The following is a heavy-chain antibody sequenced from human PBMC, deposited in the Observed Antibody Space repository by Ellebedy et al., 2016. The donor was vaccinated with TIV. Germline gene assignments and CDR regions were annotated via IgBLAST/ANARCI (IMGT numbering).Heavy chain of an antibody. V-gene: IGHV3-23*01. Sequence: GESLKISCAASGFTFSSYAMSWVRQTPGKGLEWVSAISGSGGSTYYAGSVKGRFTISRDNSKNTLYVQMNSLRPEDTALYYCARDSGYTANWDVGAYWGQGTLVAVSA. J-gene: IGHJ4*02. CDR1: GFTFSSYA. CDR2: ISGSGGST. CDR3: ARDSGYTANWDVGAY. D-gene: IGHD7-27*01.